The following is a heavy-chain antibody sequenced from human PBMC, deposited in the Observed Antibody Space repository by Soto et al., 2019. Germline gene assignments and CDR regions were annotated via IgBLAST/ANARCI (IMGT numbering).Heavy chain of an antibody. J-gene: IGHJ2*01. CDR3: ARSGYSSGWYHWYFDL. CDR2: INAGNGNT. Sequence: ASVKVSCKASGYTFTSYYMHWVRQAPGQGLEWMGRINAGNGNTRYSQNFQGRVTITRDTSATTAYMELSSLRSEDTAVFYCARSGYSSGWYHWYFDLWGRGTLVTVSS. D-gene: IGHD6-19*01. CDR1: GYTFTSYY. V-gene: IGHV1-3*01.